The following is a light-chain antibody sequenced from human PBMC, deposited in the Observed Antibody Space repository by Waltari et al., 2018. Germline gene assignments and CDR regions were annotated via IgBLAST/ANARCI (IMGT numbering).Light chain of an antibody. CDR2: GAS. J-gene: IGKJ1*01. Sequence: IVMTQSPVTLSVFRGERATLSCRASQSIRSNLAWYQLKPGKAPRLLIYGASTRATGIPARFSGSGSGTQFTLTISSLQSEDFAVYFCQQYDNWLGTFGQGTKVEIK. V-gene: IGKV3-15*01. CDR1: QSIRSN. CDR3: QQYDNWLGT.